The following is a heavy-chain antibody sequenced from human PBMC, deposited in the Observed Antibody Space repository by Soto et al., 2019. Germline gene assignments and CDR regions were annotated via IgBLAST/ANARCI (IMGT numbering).Heavy chain of an antibody. V-gene: IGHV1-8*01. CDR1: GYTFTSYD. CDR3: ARGSHLFRGAYYYYGMDV. Sequence: ASVKVSCKASGYTFTSYDINWVRQATGQGLEWMGWMNPNSGNTGYAQKFQGRVTMTRNTSISTAYMELSSLRSEDTAVYYCARGSHLFRGAYYYYGMDVWGQGTTVTVSS. J-gene: IGHJ6*02. CDR2: MNPNSGNT. D-gene: IGHD3-10*01.